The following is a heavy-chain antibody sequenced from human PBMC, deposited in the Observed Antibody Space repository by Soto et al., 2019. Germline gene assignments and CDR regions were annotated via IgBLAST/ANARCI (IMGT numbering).Heavy chain of an antibody. J-gene: IGHJ3*02. CDR3: TTYYDFWSGYSGSRLAFDI. CDR2: IRSKAYGGTT. Sequence: GGSLRLSCTASGFTFGDYAMSWFRQAPGKGLEWVGFIRSKAYGGTTEYAASVKGRFTISRDDSKSIAYLQMNSLKTEDTAVYYCTTYYDFWSGYSGSRLAFDIWGQGTMVTVSS. V-gene: IGHV3-49*03. D-gene: IGHD3-3*01. CDR1: GFTFGDYA.